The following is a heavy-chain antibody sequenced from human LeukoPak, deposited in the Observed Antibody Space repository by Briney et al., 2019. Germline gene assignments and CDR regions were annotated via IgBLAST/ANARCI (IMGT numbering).Heavy chain of an antibody. CDR3: AREGAISWFDY. D-gene: IGHD3-9*01. CDR1: GFVFSSYT. CDR2: IDTRSEYL. Sequence: PGGSLTVSCTASGFVFSSYTMNWLRQAPGKGLEWVSSIDTRSEYLYYADSVKGRFTISRDNPKNSVFLQMDRLRDEDSAVYYCAREGAISWFDYWGQGTLFTVTS. V-gene: IGHV3-21*01. J-gene: IGHJ5*01.